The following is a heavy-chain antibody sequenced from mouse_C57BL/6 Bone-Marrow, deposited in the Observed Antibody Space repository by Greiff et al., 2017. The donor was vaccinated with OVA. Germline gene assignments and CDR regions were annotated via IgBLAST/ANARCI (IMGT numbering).Heavy chain of an antibody. CDR3: ARRSTMVTTGGFDY. D-gene: IGHD2-2*01. V-gene: IGHV5-2*03. J-gene: IGHJ2*01. Sequence: EVKVVESGGGLVQPGESLKLSCESNEYEFPSHDMSWVRKTPEKRLELVAAINSDGGSTYYPDTMERRFIISRDNTKKTLYLQMSSLRSEDTALYYCARRSTMVTTGGFDYWGQGTTLTVSS. CDR2: INSDGGST. CDR1: EYEFPSHD.